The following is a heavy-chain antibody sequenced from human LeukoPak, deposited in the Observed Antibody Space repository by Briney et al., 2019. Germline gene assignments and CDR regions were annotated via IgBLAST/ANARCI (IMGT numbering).Heavy chain of an antibody. Sequence: SETLSLTCTVSGGSISNSRYYWGWIRQPPGKGLEWIGSIYYSGSTYYNPSLKSRITISVDTSKNQFSLKLSSVTAADTAVYSGATPGSNYYFYYMDVWGKGTTVTVSS. CDR1: GGSISNSRYY. CDR3: ATPGSNYYFYYMDV. D-gene: IGHD3-10*01. CDR2: IYYSGST. J-gene: IGHJ6*03. V-gene: IGHV4-39*01.